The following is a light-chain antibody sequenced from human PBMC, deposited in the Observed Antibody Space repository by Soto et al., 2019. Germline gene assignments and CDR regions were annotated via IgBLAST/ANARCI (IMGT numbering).Light chain of an antibody. Sequence: QSVLTQPPSASGTPGQRVTISCSGGSSNIGTNAVNWYQQLPGTAPKLLIYNNNRRPSGVPVRFSGSKSGTSASLAISGFQSEDEADYYCAAWDDSLNGYVFGTGTKVTVL. CDR2: NNN. CDR1: SSNIGTNA. CDR3: AAWDDSLNGYV. J-gene: IGLJ1*01. V-gene: IGLV1-44*01.